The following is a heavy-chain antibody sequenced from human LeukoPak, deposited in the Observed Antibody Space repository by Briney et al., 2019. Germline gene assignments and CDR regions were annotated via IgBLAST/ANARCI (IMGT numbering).Heavy chain of an antibody. D-gene: IGHD3-9*01. Sequence: GGSLRLSCAASGFTFSSYAMSWVRQAPGKGLEWVSTIGGSGANTYYADSVKGRFTISRDNSKNTVFLQMNSLRAEDTAVYYCAKWGDYDVLTGYYVSDYWGQGTLVTVSS. V-gene: IGHV3-23*01. J-gene: IGHJ4*02. CDR3: AKWGDYDVLTGYYVSDY. CDR1: GFTFSSYA. CDR2: IGGSGANT.